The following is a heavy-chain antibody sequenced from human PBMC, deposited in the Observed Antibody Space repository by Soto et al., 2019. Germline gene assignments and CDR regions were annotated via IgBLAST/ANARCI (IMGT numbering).Heavy chain of an antibody. D-gene: IGHD6-19*01. CDR2: TYYRSKWYN. Sequence: SQTLSLTCVISGDSVSSNSAAWNWIRQSPSRGLEWLGRTYYRSKWYNDYAVSVKSRITINPDTSKNQFSLQLNSVTPEDTAVYYCATTRYSSGWAYYYYGMDVWGQGTKVTVSS. CDR1: GDSVSSNSAA. CDR3: ATTRYSSGWAYYYYGMDV. V-gene: IGHV6-1*01. J-gene: IGHJ6*02.